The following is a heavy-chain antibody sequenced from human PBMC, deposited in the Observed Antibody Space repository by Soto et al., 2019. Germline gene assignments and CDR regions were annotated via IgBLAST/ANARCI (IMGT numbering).Heavy chain of an antibody. CDR3: ARGRQGYYYGSGSYYTFDY. CDR1: GGSISSYY. J-gene: IGHJ4*02. V-gene: IGHV4-59*01. D-gene: IGHD3-10*01. CDR2: IYYSGST. Sequence: QVQLQESGPGLVKPSETLSLTCTVSGGSISSYYWSWIRQPPGKGLEWIGYIYYSGSTNYNPSLKSRVTISVDTSKNQFSLKLSSVTAADTAVYYCARGRQGYYYGSGSYYTFDYWGQGTLVTVSS.